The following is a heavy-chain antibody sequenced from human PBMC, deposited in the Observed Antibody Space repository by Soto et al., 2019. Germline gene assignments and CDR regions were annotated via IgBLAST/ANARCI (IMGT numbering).Heavy chain of an antibody. CDR3: ASSHSGYPWDWFDP. Sequence: GASVKVSCKASGYTFTSYAMHWVRQAPGQGLEWMGRINASDGSTKYAQKFQGRVTMTRDTSTSTVYMELSSLRSEDTAVYYCASSHSGYPWDWFDPWGQGTLVTVSS. CDR1: GYTFTSYA. D-gene: IGHD5-12*01. CDR2: INASDGST. V-gene: IGHV1-3*01. J-gene: IGHJ5*02.